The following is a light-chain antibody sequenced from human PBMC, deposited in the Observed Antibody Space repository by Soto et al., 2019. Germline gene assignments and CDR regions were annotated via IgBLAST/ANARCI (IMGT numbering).Light chain of an antibody. CDR2: DVS. V-gene: IGLV2-14*01. Sequence: QLVLTQPASVSGSPGQSITISCTGTSRDLGGYNYVSWYQQHPGKAPKLMIYDVSNRPSGVSNRFSGSKSGNTASLTISGLQAEDEADYYCSSYTSSSTLVVFGGGTKLTVL. CDR3: SSYTSSSTLVV. CDR1: SRDLGGYNY. J-gene: IGLJ2*01.